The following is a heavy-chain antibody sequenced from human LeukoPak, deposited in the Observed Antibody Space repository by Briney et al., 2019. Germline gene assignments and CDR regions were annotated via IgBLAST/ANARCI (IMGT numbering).Heavy chain of an antibody. J-gene: IGHJ5*02. CDR2: ISYDGSNK. V-gene: IGHV3-30*03. Sequence: HPGRSLRLSCAASGFTFSSYGMHWVRQAPGKGLEWVAVISYDGSNKYYADSVKGRFTISRDNSKNTLYLQMNSLRAEDTAVYYCARVVGGSSSPWFDPWGQGTLVTVSS. CDR3: ARVVGGSSSPWFDP. D-gene: IGHD6-13*01. CDR1: GFTFSSYG.